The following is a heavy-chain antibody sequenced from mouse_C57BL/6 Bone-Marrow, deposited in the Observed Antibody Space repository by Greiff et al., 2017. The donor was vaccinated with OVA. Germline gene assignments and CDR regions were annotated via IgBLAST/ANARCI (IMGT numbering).Heavy chain of an antibody. J-gene: IGHJ4*01. CDR3: APDGYPYYYAMDY. Sequence: VKLQESGPGLVQPSQSLSITCTVSGFSLTSYGVHWVRQSPGKGLEWLGVIWRGGSTDYNAAFMSRLSITKDNSKSQVFFKMNSLQADDTAIYYCAPDGYPYYYAMDYWGQGTSVTVSS. CDR2: IWRGGST. V-gene: IGHV2-5*01. D-gene: IGHD2-3*01. CDR1: GFSLTSYG.